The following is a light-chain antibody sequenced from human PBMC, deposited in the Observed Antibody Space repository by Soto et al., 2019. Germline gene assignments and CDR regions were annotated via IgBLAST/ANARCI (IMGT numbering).Light chain of an antibody. Sequence: QSALTQPASVSGSPGQSITISCTGISSDVGSYKLVSWYQHHPGKAPKLIIYEGSERPSGVSHRFSGSKSDNTASLTISGLQAEDEADYYCCSYADITLFGGGTKLTVL. CDR1: SSDVGSYKL. J-gene: IGLJ2*01. CDR2: EGS. CDR3: CSYADITL. V-gene: IGLV2-23*01.